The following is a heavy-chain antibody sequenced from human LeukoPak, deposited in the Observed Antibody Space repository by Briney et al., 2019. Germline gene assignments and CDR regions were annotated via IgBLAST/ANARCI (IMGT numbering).Heavy chain of an antibody. CDR1: GFSFSSYG. CDR2: IRYDGSHK. J-gene: IGHJ6*03. Sequence: GGSLRLSCAASGFSFSSYGMHWVRQAPGKGLEWVAFIRYDGSHKYYADSVKGRFTISRDNSKNTLYLQMNSLRAEDTAVYYCAKGSGYEHNYYYYYMDVWGKGTTVTVSS. V-gene: IGHV3-30*02. D-gene: IGHD5-12*01. CDR3: AKGSGYEHNYYYYYMDV.